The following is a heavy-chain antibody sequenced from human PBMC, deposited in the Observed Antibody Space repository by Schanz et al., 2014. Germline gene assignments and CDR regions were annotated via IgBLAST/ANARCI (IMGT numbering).Heavy chain of an antibody. J-gene: IGHJ4*02. CDR3: ARGVRIDY. D-gene: IGHD3-3*01. V-gene: IGHV3-33*05. CDR2: ISSDGSKK. Sequence: VQLVESGGGVVQPERSLRLSCAASGFNFANHAIHWVRQGQGNGLQWVAVISSDGSKKLYADSVKARFTISRDNSKNSVSLQMNSLTAEDTAVYYCARGVRIDYWGQGTLVTVSS. CDR1: GFNFANHA.